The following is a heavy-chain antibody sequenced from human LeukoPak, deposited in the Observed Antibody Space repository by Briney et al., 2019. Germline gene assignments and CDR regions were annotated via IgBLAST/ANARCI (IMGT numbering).Heavy chain of an antibody. CDR3: ASEIIFGSFDY. D-gene: IGHD3-3*01. Sequence: PGGSLRLSCAASGFTFSSYGMHWVRQAPGKGLEWVAVISYDGSNKCYADSVKGRFTISRDNSKNTLYLQMNSLRAEDTAVYYCASEIIFGSFDYWGQGTLVTVSS. J-gene: IGHJ4*02. V-gene: IGHV3-30*03. CDR1: GFTFSSYG. CDR2: ISYDGSNK.